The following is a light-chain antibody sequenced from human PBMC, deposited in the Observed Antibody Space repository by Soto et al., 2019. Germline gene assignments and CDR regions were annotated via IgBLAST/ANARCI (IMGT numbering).Light chain of an antibody. V-gene: IGKV3-20*01. Sequence: EIVLTQSPGTLSLSPGERATLSCRASQSVRSSHLAWYQQKPGQAPRLLIYGASSRATGIPDRFSGSGSGTDFSLTISRLEPEDFAVYSCQQYCSSPATFGQGTKVEI. CDR1: QSVRSSH. J-gene: IGKJ1*01. CDR3: QQYCSSPAT. CDR2: GAS.